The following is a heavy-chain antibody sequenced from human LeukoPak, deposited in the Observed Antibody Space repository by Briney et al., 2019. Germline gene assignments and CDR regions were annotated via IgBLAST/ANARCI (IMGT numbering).Heavy chain of an antibody. V-gene: IGHV4-39*01. CDR1: GGSITTSSYY. CDR3: ARRTYSSNSIDY. J-gene: IGHJ4*02. D-gene: IGHD1-7*01. CDR2: IYYSRGT. Sequence: SEALSLTCTVSGGSITTSSYYWDWIRQSPGKGLEWIGSIYYSRGTYYNPSLTSRVTISVDTSKSQFSLKLSSATATDTAVYYCARRTYSSNSIDYWGQGILVTVST.